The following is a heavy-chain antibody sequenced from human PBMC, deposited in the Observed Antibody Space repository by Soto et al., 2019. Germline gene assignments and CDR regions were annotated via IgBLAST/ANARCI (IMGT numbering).Heavy chain of an antibody. CDR3: VRDGTKTLRDWFDP. Sequence: LSLTCTVSGASISGFYWSWIRKSAGKGLEWIGRIYATGTTDYNPSLKSRVMMSVDTSKKQFSLKLRSVTAADTAVYYCVRDGTKTLRDWFDPWGHAISVTFSS. D-gene: IGHD1-1*01. CDR2: IYATGTT. CDR1: GASISGFY. V-gene: IGHV4-4*07. J-gene: IGHJ5*02.